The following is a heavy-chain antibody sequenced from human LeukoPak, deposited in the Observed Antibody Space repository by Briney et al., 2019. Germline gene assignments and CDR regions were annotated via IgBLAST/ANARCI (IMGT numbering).Heavy chain of an antibody. V-gene: IGHV3-9*01. CDR2: ISWNSGSI. J-gene: IGHJ4*02. CDR3: AKVGKGGDCYFDY. CDR1: GFTFDGYA. Sequence: TGGSLRLSCAASGFTFDGYAMHWVRQAPGKGLEWVSGISWNSGSIGYADSVKGRFTISRDNAKNSLYLQMNSLRAEDTALYYCAKVGKGGDCYFDYWGQGTLVTVSS. D-gene: IGHD2-21*02.